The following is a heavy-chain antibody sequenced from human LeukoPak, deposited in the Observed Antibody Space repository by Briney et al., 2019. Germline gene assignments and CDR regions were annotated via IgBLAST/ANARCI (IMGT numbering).Heavy chain of an antibody. J-gene: IGHJ3*02. Sequence: ASVKVSCKASGYTFTGHYMHWVRQAPGQGLEWMGWINPNSGGTNYAQKFQGRVTMTRDMSTSTVYMELSSLRSEDTAVYYCAKAGFLEWLRTDAFDIWGQGTMVTVSS. V-gene: IGHV1-2*02. CDR3: AKAGFLEWLRTDAFDI. D-gene: IGHD3-3*01. CDR1: GYTFTGHY. CDR2: INPNSGGT.